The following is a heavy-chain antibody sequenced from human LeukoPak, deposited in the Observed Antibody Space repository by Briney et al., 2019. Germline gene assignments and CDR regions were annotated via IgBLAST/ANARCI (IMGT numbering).Heavy chain of an antibody. CDR2: ISYDGNNK. D-gene: IGHD3-22*01. Sequence: PGGSLRLSCAASGFTFSRYAMHWVRQAPGKGLEWVAVISYDGNNKWYADSVKGRFTISRDNSENTLYLQMDSLRAEDTAVYYCARGDAIVLITGYYLDYWGQGTLVTVSS. CDR3: ARGDAIVLITGYYLDY. CDR1: GFTFSRYA. J-gene: IGHJ4*02. V-gene: IGHV3-30*04.